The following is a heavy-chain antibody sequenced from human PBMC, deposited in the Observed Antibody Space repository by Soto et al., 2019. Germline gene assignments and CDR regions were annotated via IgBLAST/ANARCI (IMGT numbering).Heavy chain of an antibody. CDR1: GYTFTSYY. D-gene: IGHD2-8*01. CDR2: INPSGGST. Sequence: ASVKVSCKASGYTFTSYYMHWVRQAPGQGLEWMGIINPSGGSTSYAQKFQGRVTITTDTSTSTVYMELSSLRSEDTAVYYCAREPGDGYCTNGVCFTSDYWGQGTLVTVSS. CDR3: AREPGDGYCTNGVCFTSDY. J-gene: IGHJ4*02. V-gene: IGHV1-46*01.